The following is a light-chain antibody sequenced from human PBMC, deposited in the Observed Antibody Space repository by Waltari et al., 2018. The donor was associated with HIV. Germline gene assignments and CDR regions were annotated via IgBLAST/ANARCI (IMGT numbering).Light chain of an antibody. V-gene: IGKV3-20*01. CDR3: QQYGDSPALI. J-gene: IGKJ4*01. CDR1: QTFSTSY. Sequence: EIVLTQSPGILSLSPGQRATLSCRSSQTFSTSYMAWYQQKPGQAPRLLIYGASSRATGIPDRFSSSGSWTDFTLTISRLEPEDFAVYYCQQYGDSPALIFGGGTKVEIK. CDR2: GAS.